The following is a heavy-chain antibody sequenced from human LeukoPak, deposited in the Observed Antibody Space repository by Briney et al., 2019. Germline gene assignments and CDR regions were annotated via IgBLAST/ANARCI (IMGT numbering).Heavy chain of an antibody. Sequence: VASVKVSCKASGYTFTNYHMHRVRQAPGQGLEWMGRIYPSSGGTNYAQKFQGRITLTTDTSINTAYMELSRLRFDDTAVYYCARDLPFEDWGQGTLVTVSS. J-gene: IGHJ4*02. V-gene: IGHV1-2*06. CDR2: IYPSSGGT. D-gene: IGHD2/OR15-2a*01. CDR1: GYTFTNYH. CDR3: ARDLPFED.